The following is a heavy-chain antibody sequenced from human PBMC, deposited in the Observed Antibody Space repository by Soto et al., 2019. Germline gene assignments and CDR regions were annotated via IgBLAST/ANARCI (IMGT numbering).Heavy chain of an antibody. CDR1: GYTFTSYY. D-gene: IGHD4-17*01. CDR2: INPSGGST. V-gene: IGHV1-46*01. Sequence: QVQLVQSGAEVKKPGASVKVSCKASGYTFTSYYMHWVRQAPGQGLEWMGIINPSGGSTSYAQKFRGRVTMTRDTSTSTVYMELSSLRSEDTAVYYCANSYGDYGMDVWGQGTTVTVS. J-gene: IGHJ6*02. CDR3: ANSYGDYGMDV.